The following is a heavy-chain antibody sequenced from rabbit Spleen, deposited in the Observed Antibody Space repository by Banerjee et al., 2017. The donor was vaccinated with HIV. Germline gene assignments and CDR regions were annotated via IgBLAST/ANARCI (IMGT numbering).Heavy chain of an antibody. D-gene: IGHD4-1*01. J-gene: IGHJ6*01. CDR1: GFSFSDRDV. V-gene: IGHV1S45*01. CDR2: INTATGTA. Sequence: QEELEESGGGVVKPEGSLTITCKASGFSFSDRDVMCWVRQAPGKGLEWIACINTATGTAVYATWAKGRFSISTTSSTTVTLEMTSLTAADTATYFCARDLAGAIGWNFYLWGQGTLVTVS. CDR3: ARDLAGAIGWNFYL.